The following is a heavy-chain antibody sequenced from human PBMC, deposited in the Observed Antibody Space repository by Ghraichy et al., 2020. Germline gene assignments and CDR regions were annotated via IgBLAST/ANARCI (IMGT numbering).Heavy chain of an antibody. CDR2: IYYSGST. V-gene: IGHV4-39*01. CDR1: GGSISSSSYY. J-gene: IGHJ4*02. CDR3: AAIKIAVAGFDY. Sequence: SETLSLTCTVSGGSISSSSYYWGWIRQPPGKGLEWIGSIYYSGSTYYNPSLKSRVTISVDTSKNQFSLKLSSVTAADTAVYYCAAIKIAVAGFDYWGQGTLVTVSS. D-gene: IGHD6-19*01.